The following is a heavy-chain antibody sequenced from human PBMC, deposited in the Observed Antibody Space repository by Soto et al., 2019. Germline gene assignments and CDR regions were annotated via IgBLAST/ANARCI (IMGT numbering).Heavy chain of an antibody. D-gene: IGHD3-3*01. J-gene: IGHJ6*03. Sequence: PSETLSLTCTVSGGSISSGGYYWSWIRQHPGKGLEWIGYIYYSGSTYYNPSLKSRVTISVDTSKNQFSLKLSSVTAADTAVYYCARTRGSTDYDFWSGYFYYYMDVWGKGTTVTVSS. CDR3: ARTRGSTDYDFWSGYFYYYMDV. V-gene: IGHV4-31*03. CDR2: IYYSGST. CDR1: GGSISSGGYY.